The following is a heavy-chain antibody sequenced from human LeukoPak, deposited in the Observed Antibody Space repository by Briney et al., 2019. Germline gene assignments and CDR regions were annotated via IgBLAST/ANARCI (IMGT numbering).Heavy chain of an antibody. Sequence: GGSLRLSCAASGFTFSSFATSWVRQAPGKGLEWVSTISGSGGTKNYADSVRGRFTFSRDNSKNTLYLQMNSLRAEDTAVYYCAKDLPDYGDYIEGYWGQGTLVTVSS. CDR2: ISGSGGTK. J-gene: IGHJ4*02. CDR1: GFTFSSFA. D-gene: IGHD4-17*01. CDR3: AKDLPDYGDYIEGY. V-gene: IGHV3-23*01.